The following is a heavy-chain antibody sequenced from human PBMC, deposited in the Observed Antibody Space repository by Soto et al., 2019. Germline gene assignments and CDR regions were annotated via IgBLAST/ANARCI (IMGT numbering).Heavy chain of an antibody. Sequence: QVQLVQSGAEVKKPGSSVKVSCKASGGTFSSYTISWVRQAPGQGLEWMGRIIPILGIANYAQKFQGRVRITADKSTGTAYVELRSLSSEDTAGYYCARVRSGIVVVTAYWFDPWGQGTLVTVSS. CDR2: IIPILGIA. D-gene: IGHD2-21*02. CDR1: GGTFSSYT. V-gene: IGHV1-69*02. J-gene: IGHJ5*02. CDR3: ARVRSGIVVVTAYWFDP.